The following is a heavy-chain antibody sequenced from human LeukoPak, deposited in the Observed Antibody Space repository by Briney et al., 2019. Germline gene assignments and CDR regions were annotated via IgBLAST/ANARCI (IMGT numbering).Heavy chain of an antibody. J-gene: IGHJ4*02. CDR3: ARFEGVATFDY. D-gene: IGHD5-12*01. CDR1: GGSTSSHF. CDR2: IYYSGST. Sequence: SETLSLTCTVSGGSTSSHFWSWIRQPPGKGLEWIGYIYYSGSTNYNPSLESRVTISVDTSKNQFSLKLSSVTAADTAVYYCARFEGVATFDYWGQGTLVTVSS. V-gene: IGHV4-59*11.